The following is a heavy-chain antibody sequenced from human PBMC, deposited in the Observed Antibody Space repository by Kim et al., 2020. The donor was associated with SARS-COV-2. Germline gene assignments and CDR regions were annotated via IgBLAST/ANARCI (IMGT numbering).Heavy chain of an antibody. D-gene: IGHD3-22*01. Sequence: SETLSLTCTVSGGSISSYYWSWIRQPPGKGLEWIGYIYYSGSTNYNPSLKSRVTISVDTSKNQFSLKLSSVTAADTAVYYCARVRTMIVVDAFDIWGQGTMVTVSS. CDR2: IYYSGST. CDR3: ARVRTMIVVDAFDI. J-gene: IGHJ3*02. V-gene: IGHV4-59*01. CDR1: GGSISSYY.